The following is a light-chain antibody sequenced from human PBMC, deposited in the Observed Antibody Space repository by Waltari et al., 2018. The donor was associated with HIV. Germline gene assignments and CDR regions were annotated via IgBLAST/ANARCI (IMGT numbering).Light chain of an antibody. CDR2: RNN. CDR1: SSNIGSNY. V-gene: IGLV1-47*01. J-gene: IGLJ2*01. CDR3: AAWDNSLSVLVV. Sequence: QSVLTQTPSASGTPGQRVTISCSGSSSNIGSNYVYWYQQLPGTAPKLLIYRNNQRPSGVPDRFPGSKSGTSASLAISGLRSEDEADYYCAAWDNSLSVLVVFGGGTKLTVL.